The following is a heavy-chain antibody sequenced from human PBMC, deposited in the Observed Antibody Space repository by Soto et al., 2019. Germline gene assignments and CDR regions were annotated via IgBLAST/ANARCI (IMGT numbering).Heavy chain of an antibody. CDR2: IKSKTDGGTT. D-gene: IGHD3-16*01. V-gene: IGHV3-15*07. CDR1: GFTFSNAW. CDR3: TTDLVYDYVWPLIY. J-gene: IGHJ4*02. Sequence: GGSLRLSCAASGFTFSNAWMNWVRQAPGKGLEWVGRIKSKTDGGTTDYAAPVKGRFTISRDDSKNTLYLQMNSLKTEDTAVYYCTTDLVYDYVWPLIYWGQGTLVTVSS.